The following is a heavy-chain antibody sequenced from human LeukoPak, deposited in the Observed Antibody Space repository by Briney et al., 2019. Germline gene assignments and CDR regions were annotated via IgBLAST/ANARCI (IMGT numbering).Heavy chain of an antibody. D-gene: IGHD2-21*02. CDR2: IYPNSGGS. CDR1: GFPLTAYY. J-gene: IGHJ5*02. V-gene: IGHV1-2*06. CDR3: ARDWWGPDRTPAANWFDP. Sequence: GASVKVSCKASGFPLTAYYIHWVRQAPGQGLEWMGRIYPNSGGSNYAQRFQGRVTMTWDTSIATVYVQLSRLTSDDTAVYYCARDWWGPDRTPAANWFDPWGQGTLVTVSS.